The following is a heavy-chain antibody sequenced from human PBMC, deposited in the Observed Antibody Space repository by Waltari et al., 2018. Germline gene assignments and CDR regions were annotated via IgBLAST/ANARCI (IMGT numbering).Heavy chain of an antibody. V-gene: IGHV1-2*06. Sequence: QVQLVQAGAEVKKPGASVKVSCKASGYTFTGYYMHWVRQAPGRGLEWMGRMNPNSGGTKYAQKFQGRVTMTRDTSISEAYMELSRLRSADAAVYYCARESGGVDYWGQGTLVTVSS. CDR3: ARESGGVDY. CDR2: MNPNSGGT. J-gene: IGHJ4*02. CDR1: GYTFTGYY. D-gene: IGHD1-26*01.